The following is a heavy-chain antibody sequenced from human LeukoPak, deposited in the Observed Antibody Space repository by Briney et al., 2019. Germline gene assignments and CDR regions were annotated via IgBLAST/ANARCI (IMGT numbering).Heavy chain of an antibody. D-gene: IGHD5-18*01. J-gene: IGHJ6*02. CDR1: GYTFTSYY. Sequence: ASVKVSCKASGYTFTSYYMHWVRQAPGQGLEWMGIINPSGGSTSYAQKFQGRVTMTRDTSTSTVYMELSSLRSEDTAVYYCARDWIQLWLSRYYYYGMDVWGQGTTVTVSS. CDR2: INPSGGST. CDR3: ARDWIQLWLSRYYYYGMDV. V-gene: IGHV1-46*01.